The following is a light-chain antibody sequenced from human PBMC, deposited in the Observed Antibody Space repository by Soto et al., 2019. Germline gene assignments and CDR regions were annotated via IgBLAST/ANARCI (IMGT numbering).Light chain of an antibody. CDR1: QGINNY. CDR3: QQRSNWPAIT. Sequence: IQMTQSPSSLSASVGDSVTITCRSSQGINNYLAWYQQKPGKAPKLLIYDASSLESGVPSRFSGSGSGTEFTLTISSLEPEDFAVYYCQQRSNWPAITFGQGTRLEIK. CDR2: DAS. V-gene: IGKV1-13*02. J-gene: IGKJ5*01.